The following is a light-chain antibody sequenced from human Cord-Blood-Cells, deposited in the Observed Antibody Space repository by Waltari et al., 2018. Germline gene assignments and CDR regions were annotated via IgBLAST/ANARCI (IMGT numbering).Light chain of an antibody. CDR1: SSDVGGYNY. CDR3: CSYAGSYTFDV. V-gene: IGLV2-11*01. Sequence: QSALTQPRSVSGSPGQSVTISCTGTSSDVGGYNYVSWYQQHPGKAPKLMIYDVSKRPSGVPDRFSGSKSGNTASLTSSGRQAEDEADYYCCSYAGSYTFDVFGTGTKVTVL. CDR2: DVS. J-gene: IGLJ1*01.